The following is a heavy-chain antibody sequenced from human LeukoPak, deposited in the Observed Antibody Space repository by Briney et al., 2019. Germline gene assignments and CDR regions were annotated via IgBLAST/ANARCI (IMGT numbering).Heavy chain of an antibody. D-gene: IGHD1-26*01. CDR1: GSSFKNYA. V-gene: IGHV1-69*13. CDR2: IISLFGTT. CDR3: GRIIAGATGVYYMDI. Sequence: SVKVSCKVSGSSFKNYAIAWVRQAPGQGLEWMGGIISLFGTTNFAQKFQDRVTITADESASTVHMELNSLRSQDTAVYYCGRIIAGATGVYYMDIWGKGTSVTVSS. J-gene: IGHJ6*03.